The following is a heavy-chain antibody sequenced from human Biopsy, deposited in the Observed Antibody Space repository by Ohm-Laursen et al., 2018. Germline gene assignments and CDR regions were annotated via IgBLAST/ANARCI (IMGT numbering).Heavy chain of an antibody. CDR1: GGSFSGYY. Sequence: TLSLTCAVYGGSFSGYYWSWIRQPPEKGLEWIGEINHSGSTNYNPSLKSRVTISVDTSKNQFSLKLSSVTAADTAVYYCARGRLRAVARFDYWGQGTLVTVSS. CDR3: ARGRLRAVARFDY. J-gene: IGHJ4*02. V-gene: IGHV4-34*01. CDR2: INHSGST. D-gene: IGHD6-19*01.